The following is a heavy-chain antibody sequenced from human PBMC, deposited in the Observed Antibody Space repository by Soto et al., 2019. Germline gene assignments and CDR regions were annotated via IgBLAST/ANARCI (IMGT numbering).Heavy chain of an antibody. CDR3: ARAIFGVVNPVFDY. CDR2: ISYDGSNK. J-gene: IGHJ4*02. D-gene: IGHD3-3*01. CDR1: GFTFSSYA. V-gene: IGHV3-30-3*01. Sequence: GGSLRLSCAASGFTFSSYAMHWVRQAPGKGLEWVAVISYDGSNKYYADSVKGRFTISRDNSKNTLYLQMNSLRAEDTAVYYCARAIFGVVNPVFDYWGQGTLVTVSS.